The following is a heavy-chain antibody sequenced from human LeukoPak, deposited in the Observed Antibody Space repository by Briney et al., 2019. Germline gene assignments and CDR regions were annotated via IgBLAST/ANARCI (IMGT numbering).Heavy chain of an antibody. J-gene: IGHJ4*02. D-gene: IGHD3-16*02. V-gene: IGHV4-59*01. CDR3: ARGGDYVWGSYRRKRADFDY. CDR1: GGSISSYY. Sequence: LETLSLTCTVSGGSISSYYWSWIRQPPGKGLEWIGYIYYSGSTNYNPSLKSRVTISVDTSKNQFSLKLSSVTAADTAVYYCARGGDYVWGSYRRKRADFDYWGQGTLVTVSS. CDR2: IYYSGST.